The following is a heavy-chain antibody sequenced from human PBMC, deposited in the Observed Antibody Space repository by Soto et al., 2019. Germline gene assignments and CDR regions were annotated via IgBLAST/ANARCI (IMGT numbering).Heavy chain of an antibody. J-gene: IGHJ5*02. V-gene: IGHV1-69*13. CDR2: IIPKFGTT. CDR1: GDTFSSHG. CDR3: ARASGRGWYNWFDP. D-gene: IGHD6-19*01. Sequence: ASVKVSCKASGDTFSSHGISWMRQAPGQGLEYMGGIIPKFGTTNYAQKFRGRVTITADESTGTAYMEVSSLRYEDTAVYYCARASGRGWYNWFDPWGQGTLVTVSS.